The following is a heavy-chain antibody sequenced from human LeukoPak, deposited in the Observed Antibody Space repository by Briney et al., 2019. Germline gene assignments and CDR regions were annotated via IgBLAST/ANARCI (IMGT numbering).Heavy chain of an antibody. CDR1: GFTFSSYS. CDR3: ARDTGSWYPGRHDY. Sequence: GGSLRLSCAASGFTFSSYSMNWVRQAPGKGLEWVSYISSSSSTIYYADSVKGRFTISRDNAKNSLYLQMNSLRAEDTAVYYCARDTGSWYPGRHDYWGQGTLVTVSS. J-gene: IGHJ4*02. CDR2: ISSSSSTI. V-gene: IGHV3-48*04. D-gene: IGHD6-13*01.